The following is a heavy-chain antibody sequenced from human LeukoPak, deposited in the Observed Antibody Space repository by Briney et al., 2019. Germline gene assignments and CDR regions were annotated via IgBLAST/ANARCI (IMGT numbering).Heavy chain of an antibody. V-gene: IGHV4-59*12. CDR3: ARAKRYLVGSSTSCFDP. CDR1: GGSISSYY. CDR2: IYYSGST. Sequence: SETLSLTCTVSGGSISSYYWSWIRQPPGKGLEWIGYIYYSGSTNYNPSLKSRVTISVDTSKNQFSLKLSSVTAADTAVYYCARAKRYLVGSSTSCFDPWGQGTLVTVSS. D-gene: IGHD2-2*01. J-gene: IGHJ5*02.